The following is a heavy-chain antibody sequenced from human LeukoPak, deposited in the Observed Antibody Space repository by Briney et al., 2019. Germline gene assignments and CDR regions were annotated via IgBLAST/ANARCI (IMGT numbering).Heavy chain of an antibody. D-gene: IGHD3-22*01. Sequence: SPSQTLSLTCTVSGASFSSGDQYWNWIRQSPGKGLEWIGSIHPSGRLYSNPSLESRVTISIDTSKNQFSLNLNSVTAADTAVYFCSRGLDSRKLGYWGQGTLVTVSS. CDR2: IHPSGRL. J-gene: IGHJ4*02. CDR3: SRGLDSRKLGY. CDR1: GASFSSGDQY. V-gene: IGHV4-31*03.